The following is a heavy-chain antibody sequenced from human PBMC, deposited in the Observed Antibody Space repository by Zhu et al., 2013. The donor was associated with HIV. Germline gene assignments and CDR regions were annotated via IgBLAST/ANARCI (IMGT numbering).Heavy chain of an antibody. V-gene: IGHV4-59*01. CDR3: ARDGYGSGSYGYYGMDV. CDR1: GGSISSYY. Sequence: QVQLHESGPGLVKPSETLSLTCTVSGGSISSYYWSWIRQPPGKGLEWIGYIYYSGSTNYNPSLKSRVTISVDTSKNQFSLKLSSVTAADTAVYYCARDGYGSGSYGYYGMDVWGQGTTVTVSS. J-gene: IGHJ6*02. D-gene: IGHD3-10*01. CDR2: IYYSGST.